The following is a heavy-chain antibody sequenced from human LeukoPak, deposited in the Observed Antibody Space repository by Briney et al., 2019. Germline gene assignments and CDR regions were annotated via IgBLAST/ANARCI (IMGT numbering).Heavy chain of an antibody. D-gene: IGHD4-17*01. CDR1: GFTFDDYA. V-gene: IGHV3-9*03. J-gene: IGHJ4*02. CDR2: ISWNSGSI. Sequence: PGGSLRLSCAASGFTFDDYAMHWVRQAPGKGLEWVSGISWNSGSICYADSVKGRFTISRDNAKNSLYLQMNSLRAEDMALYYCAKGGGDYVLDYWGQGTLVTVSS. CDR3: AKGGGDYVLDY.